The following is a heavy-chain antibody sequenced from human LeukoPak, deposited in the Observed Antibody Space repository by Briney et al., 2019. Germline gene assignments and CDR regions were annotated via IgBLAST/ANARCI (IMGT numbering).Heavy chain of an antibody. CDR1: GGSFSGHY. V-gene: IGHV4-34*01. J-gene: IGHJ3*01. Sequence: SETLSLTCAVYGGSFSGHYWTWIRKPPGKGLEWIGEINHSGSTNYNPSLKSRVTISVDTSRNQFSLKMSSVTAAGTAVYYCALTSRVTMIRVIRAFDVWGQGTMVTVSS. CDR2: INHSGST. D-gene: IGHD3-10*01. CDR3: ALTSRVTMIRVIRAFDV.